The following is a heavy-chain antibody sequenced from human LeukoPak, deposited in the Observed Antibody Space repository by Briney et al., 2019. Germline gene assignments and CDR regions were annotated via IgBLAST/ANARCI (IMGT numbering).Heavy chain of an antibody. V-gene: IGHV1-46*01. CDR2: IYPNGVST. CDR1: GFNFTNYY. D-gene: IGHD2/OR15-2a*01. J-gene: IGHJ1*01. CDR3: AGPYEYYFAATGHYDGLGSGY. Sequence: ASVKLSCKTSGFNFTNYYIHWVRQAPGQGLEWMGVIYPNGVSTNYAQKFQDRVTMTVAMSASTVYMYLSSLRSDDTAVYFCAGPYEYYFAATGHYDGLGSGYWGHGTLVTVST.